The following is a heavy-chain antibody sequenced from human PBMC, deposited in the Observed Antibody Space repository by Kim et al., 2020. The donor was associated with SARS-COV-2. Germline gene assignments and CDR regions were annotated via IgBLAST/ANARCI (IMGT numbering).Heavy chain of an antibody. V-gene: IGHV3-33*01. D-gene: IGHD2-21*01. J-gene: IGHJ5*02. Sequence: AASVKGRFTISRDNSKNTLYLQMNSLRAEDTAVYYCARGGWGFLWGWFDPWGQGTLVTVSS. CDR3: ARGGWGFLWGWFDP.